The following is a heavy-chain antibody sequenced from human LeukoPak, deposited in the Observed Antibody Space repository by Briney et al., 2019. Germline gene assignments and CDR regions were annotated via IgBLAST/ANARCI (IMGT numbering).Heavy chain of an antibody. CDR2: PSSGASST. D-gene: IGHD4-17*01. J-gene: IGHJ4*02. V-gene: IGHV3-23*01. CDR1: GFTCSICA. CDR3: AKGGVTVTTVTYLDY. Sequence: AGNLSFYCAASGFTCSICAMKWHRHAPGKELEWVSDPSSGASSTHYTDSVKGRFTISRDNTKNTLYMQMNSVRAEDTAVYYCAKGGVTVTTVTYLDYWGQETLVTVSS.